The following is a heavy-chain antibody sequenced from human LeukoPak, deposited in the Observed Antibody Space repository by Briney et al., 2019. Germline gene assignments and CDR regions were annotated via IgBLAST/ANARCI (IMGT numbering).Heavy chain of an antibody. J-gene: IGHJ6*03. CDR1: GFTFSNYG. CDR2: VSGNGGSS. D-gene: IGHD6-19*01. V-gene: IGHV3-23*01. CDR3: AKEGRAVALYYYYYMDV. Sequence: PGGSLRLSCAASGFTFSNYGMSWVRQAPGKGLEWVSAVSGNGGSSFYADSVKGRFTISRDNSKNTLYLQMNSLRPEDTAVYYCAKEGRAVALYYYYYMDVWGKGTTVTVSS.